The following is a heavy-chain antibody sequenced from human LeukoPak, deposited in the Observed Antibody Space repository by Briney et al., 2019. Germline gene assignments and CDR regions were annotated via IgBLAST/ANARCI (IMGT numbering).Heavy chain of an antibody. J-gene: IGHJ4*02. CDR2: IYPDDSDT. V-gene: IGHV5-51*01. CDR3: ATGRAVFGVVIPHY. CDR1: GYSFTSYW. D-gene: IGHD3-3*01. Sequence: GESLKISCKGSGYSFTSYWIGWVRQMPGKGLEWMGIIYPDDSDTRYSPSFRGQVSISADKSISTAYLQWSSLKASDTAMYYCATGRAVFGVVIPHYWGQGTLVTVSS.